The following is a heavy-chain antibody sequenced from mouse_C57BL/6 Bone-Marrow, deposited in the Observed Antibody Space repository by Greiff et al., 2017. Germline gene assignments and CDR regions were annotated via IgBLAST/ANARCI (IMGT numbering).Heavy chain of an antibody. CDR1: GYSITSGYY. CDR3: ARAPNYDYPYYFDY. J-gene: IGHJ2*01. D-gene: IGHD2-4*01. Sequence: ESGPGLVKPSQSLSLTCSVTGYSITSGYYWNWIRQFPGNKLEWMGYISYDGSNNYNPSLKNRISITRDTSKNQFFLKLNSVTTEDTATYYCARAPNYDYPYYFDYWGQGTTLTVSS. CDR2: ISYDGSN. V-gene: IGHV3-6*01.